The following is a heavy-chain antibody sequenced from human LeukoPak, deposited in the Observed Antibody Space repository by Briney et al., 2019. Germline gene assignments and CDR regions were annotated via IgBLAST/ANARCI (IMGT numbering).Heavy chain of an antibody. CDR2: ISYDGSNK. V-gene: IGHV3-30*18. Sequence: GRSLRLSCAASGFTFSSYGMHWVRQAPGKGLEWVAVISYDGSNKYYADSVKGRFTISRDNSKNTLYLQMNSLRAEDTAVYYCAKSMYNWNQVPRGSYYYGMDVWGQGTLVTVSS. D-gene: IGHD1-20*01. J-gene: IGHJ6*02. CDR3: AKSMYNWNQVPRGSYYYGMDV. CDR1: GFTFSSYG.